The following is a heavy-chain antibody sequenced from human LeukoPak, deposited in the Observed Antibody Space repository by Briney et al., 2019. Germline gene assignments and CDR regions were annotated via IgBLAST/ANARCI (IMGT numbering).Heavy chain of an antibody. Sequence: ASVKVSCKASRYTFTSNYIHWVRQAPGQGLEWMGMIYPRDGSTSYAQKFQGRVTVTRDTSTSTVHMELSGLRSEDTAVYYCARDQEGFDYWGQGALVTVSS. J-gene: IGHJ4*02. V-gene: IGHV1-46*01. CDR3: ARDQEGFDY. CDR1: RYTFTSNY. CDR2: IYPRDGST.